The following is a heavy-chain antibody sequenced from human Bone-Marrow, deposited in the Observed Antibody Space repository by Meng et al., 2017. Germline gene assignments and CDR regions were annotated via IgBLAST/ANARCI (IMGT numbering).Heavy chain of an antibody. CDR2: IWSDGSNK. CDR1: GFPFSSYG. CDR3: ARGAGIF. V-gene: IGHV3-33*01. Sequence: QVQLVESGGGVVQPGRSLRLSCAASGFPFSSYGMHWVRQAPGKGLEWVALIWSDGSNKYYEDSVKGRFTISRDNSKNTLYLQMNSLRAEDTAVYYCARGAGIFGGQGTLVTVSS. J-gene: IGHJ4*02. D-gene: IGHD6-13*01.